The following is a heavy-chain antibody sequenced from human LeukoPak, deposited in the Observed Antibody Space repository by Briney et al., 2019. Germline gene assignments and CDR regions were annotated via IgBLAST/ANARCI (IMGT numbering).Heavy chain of an antibody. CDR2: ISVYNGNT. Sequence: ASVSVSCTASGYTFTSYGISWVRQAPGQGLGWMGWISVYNGNTNYAQKLQGRVTMTTDTSTSTAYMELRSLRSDDAALYYCARENSPWYSGGWFGYWGQGTLVTVSS. J-gene: IGHJ5*01. V-gene: IGHV1-18*01. CDR3: ARENSPWYSGGWFGY. CDR1: GYTFTSYG. D-gene: IGHD6-19*01.